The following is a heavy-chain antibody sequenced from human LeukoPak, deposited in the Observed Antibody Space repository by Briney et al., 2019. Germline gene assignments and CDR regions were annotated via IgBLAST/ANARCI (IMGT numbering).Heavy chain of an antibody. J-gene: IGHJ6*02. CDR3: ARGPQRWLQLRDYYYYYGMDV. D-gene: IGHD5-24*01. CDR2: MNPNSGNT. Sequence: ASVKVSCKASGGTFTSYGISWVRQAPGQGLEWMGWMNPNSGNTGYAQKFQGRVTMTRNTSISTAYMELSSLRSEDTAVYYCARGPQRWLQLRDYYYYYGMDVWGQGTTVTVSS. CDR1: GGTFTSYG. V-gene: IGHV1-8*02.